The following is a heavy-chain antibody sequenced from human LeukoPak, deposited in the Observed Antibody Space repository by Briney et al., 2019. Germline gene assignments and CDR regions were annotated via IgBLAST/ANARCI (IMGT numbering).Heavy chain of an antibody. J-gene: IGHJ4*02. D-gene: IGHD3-22*01. Sequence: RAGGSLRGSCAASGCSVEDEGMGWVLQAPGKGLEGVPGNNWNGSGTGYAGSVKGRFTISRENAKNSLYLQMNSLKAEDTALYYCARGPLQTIPTSKIVVYYYPFDYWGQGTLVTVSS. CDR3: ARGPLQTIPTSKIVVYYYPFDY. CDR2: NNWNGSGT. V-gene: IGHV3-20*04. CDR1: GCSVEDEG.